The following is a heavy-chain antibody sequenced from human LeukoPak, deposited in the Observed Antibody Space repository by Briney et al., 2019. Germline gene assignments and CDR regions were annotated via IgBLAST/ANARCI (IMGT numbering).Heavy chain of an antibody. Sequence: ASVKVSCKASGYTFSKYSINWVRQAPGQGLGWMGWISAYNGNTIYAQRLQGRVTMTTDTSTNTAYMELRSLRSDDTAVYYCARDDIVGDAFDIWGQGTMVTVSS. D-gene: IGHD5-12*01. V-gene: IGHV1-18*01. CDR2: ISAYNGNT. J-gene: IGHJ3*02. CDR1: GYTFSKYS. CDR3: ARDDIVGDAFDI.